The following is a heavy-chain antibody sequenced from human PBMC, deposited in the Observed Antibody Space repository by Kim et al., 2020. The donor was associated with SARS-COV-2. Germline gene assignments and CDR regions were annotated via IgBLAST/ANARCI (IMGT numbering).Heavy chain of an antibody. CDR1: GFTFDDYP. CDR2: IRSKPYGGTA. D-gene: IGHD1-1*01. Sequence: GGSLRLFCAASGFTFDDYPMSWFRQAPGKGLEWVGFIRSKPYGGTAEYAASVKGRFTISRDDSKSVAYLQMNSLKTEDTAVYFCSRGTTGTGEWGQGTL. CDR3: SRGTTGTGE. V-gene: IGHV3-49*03. J-gene: IGHJ4*02.